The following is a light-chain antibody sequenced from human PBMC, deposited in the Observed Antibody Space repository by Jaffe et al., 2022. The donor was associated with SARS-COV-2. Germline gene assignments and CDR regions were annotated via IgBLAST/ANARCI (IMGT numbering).Light chain of an antibody. V-gene: IGLV2-8*01. CDR1: SSDVGAYNY. CDR3: SSYAGSNNYVI. J-gene: IGLJ2*01. Sequence: QSALTQPPSASGSPGQSVTISCTGTSSDVGAYNYVSWYQQHPGKAPKFMIYEVSKRPSGVPARFSGSKSGNTASLTVSGLQAEDEADYYCSSYAGSNNYVIFGGGTKLTVL. CDR2: EVS.